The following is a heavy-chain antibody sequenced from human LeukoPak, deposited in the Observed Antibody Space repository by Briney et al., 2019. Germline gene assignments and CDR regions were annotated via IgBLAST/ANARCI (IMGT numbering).Heavy chain of an antibody. CDR2: ISGSGDNS. Sequence: PGGSLRLSCAASGFTFSNYAMSWVRQAPGKGLEWVSVISGSGDNSYYADSVKGRFTISRDNSKNTLYLQMNSLRAEDTAVYYCAKVGDILTGYGLDYWGQGTLVTVSS. CDR3: AKVGDILTGYGLDY. J-gene: IGHJ4*02. CDR1: GFTFSNYA. V-gene: IGHV3-23*01. D-gene: IGHD3-9*01.